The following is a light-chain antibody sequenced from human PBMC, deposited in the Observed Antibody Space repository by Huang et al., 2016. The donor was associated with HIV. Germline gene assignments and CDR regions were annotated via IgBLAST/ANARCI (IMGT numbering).Light chain of an antibody. CDR3: QQSYSMPIT. CDR2: DSS. Sequence: DIQVTQSPSSLSASVGDRVTITCRASQPRNTYLNWYQQKPGKAPKLRISDSSTLQSGVPSRFSGSGSGTDFTLTISSLQPEDFATYYCQQSYSMPITFGLGTRLEI. V-gene: IGKV1-39*01. CDR1: QPRNTY. J-gene: IGKJ5*01.